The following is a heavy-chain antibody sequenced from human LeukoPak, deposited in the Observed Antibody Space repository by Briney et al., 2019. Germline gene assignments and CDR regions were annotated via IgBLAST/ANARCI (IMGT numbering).Heavy chain of an antibody. CDR1: GFTFSAYW. CDR3: AGDCIDDNYNRPPFYFDY. CDR2: IKEDGSDK. J-gene: IGHJ4*02. Sequence: QPGGSLRLSCAASGFTFSAYWMSWVRQAPGKGPEWVANIKEDGSDKYYADSVRGRFTISRDNTKNSLYLQMNSLRVEDTAVYYCAGDCIDDNYNRPPFYFDYWGQGTLVTVSS. V-gene: IGHV3-7*01. D-gene: IGHD1-1*01.